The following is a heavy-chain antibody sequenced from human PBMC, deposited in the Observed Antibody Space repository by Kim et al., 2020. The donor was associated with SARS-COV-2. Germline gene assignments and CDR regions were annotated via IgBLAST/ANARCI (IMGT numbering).Heavy chain of an antibody. J-gene: IGHJ1*01. CDR1: GGSFSGYY. Sequence: SETLSLTCAVYGGSFSGYYWSWIRQPPGKGLEWIGEINHSGSTNYNPSLKSRVTISVDTSKNQFSLKLSSVTAADTAVYYCARGSGYSSSWYQYFQHWG. CDR2: INHSGST. CDR3: ARGSGYSSSWYQYFQH. V-gene: IGHV4-34*01. D-gene: IGHD6-13*01.